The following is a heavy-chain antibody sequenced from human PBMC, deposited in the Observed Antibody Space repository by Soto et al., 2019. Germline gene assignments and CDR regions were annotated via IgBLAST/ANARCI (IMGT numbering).Heavy chain of an antibody. V-gene: IGHV1-69*06. D-gene: IGHD2-2*01. J-gene: IGHJ6*02. CDR2: NIPMSGTA. Sequence: SVKVSCKTSGGTFSSYGISWVRQAPGQGLEWMGGNIPMSGTATYAQKFQGRVTITADKSTSTAYMELSSLRSEDTAVYYCASDDCSSTSCLYGMDVWGQGTTVTVSS. CDR3: ASDDCSSTSCLYGMDV. CDR1: GGTFSSYG.